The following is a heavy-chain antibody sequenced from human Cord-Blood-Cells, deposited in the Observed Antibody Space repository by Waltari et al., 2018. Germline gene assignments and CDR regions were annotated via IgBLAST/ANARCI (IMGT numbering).Heavy chain of an antibody. V-gene: IGHV4-39*01. J-gene: IGHJ4*02. CDR2: IYYGGST. CDR3: ARHWVWFGELLYFDY. Sequence: QLQLQESGPGLVKPSETLSLTCTVSGGSISSSSYYWGWIRQPPGKGLEWIGSIYYGGSTYYNPSLKSRVTISVDTSKNQFSLKLSSVTAADTAVYYCARHWVWFGELLYFDYWGQGTLVTVSS. D-gene: IGHD3-10*01. CDR1: GGSISSSSYY.